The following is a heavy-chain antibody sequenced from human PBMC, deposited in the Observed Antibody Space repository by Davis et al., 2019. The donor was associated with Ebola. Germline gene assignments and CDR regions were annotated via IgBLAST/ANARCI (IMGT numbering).Heavy chain of an antibody. CDR2: ISSSSSYT. D-gene: IGHD2-2*01. J-gene: IGHJ4*02. V-gene: IGHV3-11*06. CDR3: ARGFVSGSVVVPAAMS. Sequence: PGGSLRLSCAASGFPFSNYFMNWIRQAPGKGLEWVSYISSSSSYTNYADSVKGRFTISRDNAKNSLYLQMNSLRAEDTAVYYCARGFVSGSVVVPAAMSWGQGTLVTVSS. CDR1: GFPFSNYF.